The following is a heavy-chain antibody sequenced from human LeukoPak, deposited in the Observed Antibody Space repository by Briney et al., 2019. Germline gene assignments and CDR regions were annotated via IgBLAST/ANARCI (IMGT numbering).Heavy chain of an antibody. CDR3: ATLTSDPRYYDFWSGSRFDY. D-gene: IGHD3-3*01. V-gene: IGHV4-39*01. Sequence: SETLSLTCTVSGGSISGSSYYWGWIRQPPGKGLEWIGSIYYSGSTYYNPSLKSRVTISVDTSKNQFSLKLSSVTAADTAVYYCATLTSDPRYYDFWSGSRFDYWGQGTLVTVSS. J-gene: IGHJ4*02. CDR2: IYYSGST. CDR1: GGSISGSSYY.